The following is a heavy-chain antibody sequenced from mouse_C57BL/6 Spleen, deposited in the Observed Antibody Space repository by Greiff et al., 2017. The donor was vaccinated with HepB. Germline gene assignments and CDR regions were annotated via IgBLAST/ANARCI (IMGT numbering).Heavy chain of an antibody. V-gene: IGHV14-4*01. Sequence: EVQLQQSGAELVRPGASVKLSCTASGFNIKDDYMHWVKQRPEQGLEWIGWIDPENGDTEYASKFQGKATITADTSSNTAYLQRSSLTSEYTAVYYCTTSRGFAYWGQGTLVTVSA. CDR2: IDPENGDT. CDR3: TTSRGFAY. J-gene: IGHJ3*01. CDR1: GFNIKDDY.